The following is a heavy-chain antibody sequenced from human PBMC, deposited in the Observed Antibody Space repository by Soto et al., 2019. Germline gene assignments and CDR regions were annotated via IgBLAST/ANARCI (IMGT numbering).Heavy chain of an antibody. V-gene: IGHV4-39*01. Sequence: TSETLSLTCSVSGGSVGTSFYYWAWIRQPPGMGLEWIGTIYYSGSTNYNPALQSRVTISIDSSKNQFSVDLSSVTAADTAVYYCARHVRGATWAHFDIWGQGIMVTVSS. CDR2: IYYSGST. CDR3: ARHVRGATWAHFDI. CDR1: GGSVGTSFYY. D-gene: IGHD1-26*01. J-gene: IGHJ4*02.